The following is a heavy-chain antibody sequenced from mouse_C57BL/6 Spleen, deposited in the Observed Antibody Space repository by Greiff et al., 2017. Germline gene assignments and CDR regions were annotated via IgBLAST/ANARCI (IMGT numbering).Heavy chain of an antibody. V-gene: IGHV1-82*01. CDR3: ARSGATVVATN. CDR2: IYPGDGDT. J-gene: IGHJ2*01. CDR1: GYAFSSSW. Sequence: QVQLQQSGPELVKPGASVKISCQASGYAFSSSWMNWVKQRPGKGLEWIGRIYPGDGDTNYNGKFKGKATLTADKSSSTAYMQLSSLTSEDSAVYFCARSGATVVATNWGQGTTLTVSS. D-gene: IGHD1-1*01.